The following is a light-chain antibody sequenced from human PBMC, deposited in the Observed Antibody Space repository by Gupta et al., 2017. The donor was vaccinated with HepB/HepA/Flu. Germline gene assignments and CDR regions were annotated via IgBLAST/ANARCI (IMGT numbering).Light chain of an antibody. Sequence: EIVLTQSPDTLSLSPGDRATLSCRASQPIDINSLAWYQQKPGQAPRFLISGASTRATGIPDRFNVVGSGTDFTLIISRLEPEDFAVYFCQQYDDSPQCRFGQGT. CDR2: GAS. J-gene: IGKJ2*04. V-gene: IGKV3-20*01. CDR3: QQYDDSPQCR. CDR1: QPIDINS.